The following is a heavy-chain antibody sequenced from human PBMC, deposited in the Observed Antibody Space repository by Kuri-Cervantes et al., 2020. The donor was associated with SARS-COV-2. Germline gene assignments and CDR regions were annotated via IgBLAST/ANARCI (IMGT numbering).Heavy chain of an antibody. J-gene: IGHJ6*02. D-gene: IGHD3-10*01. CDR1: GFSFRNYN. CDR2: ISSSSSTV. V-gene: IGHV3-48*01. Sequence: GESLKISCAASGFSFRNYNMNWVRQAPGEGLEWVSYISSSSSTVYYADSVKGRFTISRDNAKNSLYLQMNSLRAEDTAVYYCARDEWHYYGSGSYGPRYYYYGMDVWGQGTTVTVSS. CDR3: ARDEWHYYGSGSYGPRYYYYGMDV.